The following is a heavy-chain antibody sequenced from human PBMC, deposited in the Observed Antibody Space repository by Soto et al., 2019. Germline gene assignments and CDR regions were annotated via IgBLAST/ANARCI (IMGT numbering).Heavy chain of an antibody. V-gene: IGHV4-31*03. CDR2: MYYSGST. Sequence: QVQLRESGPGLVKPSQTLSLTCTVSGVSINSGGYYWNWIRQHPGKVLDWIGYMYYSGSTYYNPFLRSRVIISADTSENHFSLKLSSVTAADTAVYFCARGYRQSGYSSSWVFDYWGQGTLVNVSS. CDR3: ARGYRQSGYSSSWVFDY. J-gene: IGHJ4*02. D-gene: IGHD6-13*01. CDR1: GVSINSGGYY.